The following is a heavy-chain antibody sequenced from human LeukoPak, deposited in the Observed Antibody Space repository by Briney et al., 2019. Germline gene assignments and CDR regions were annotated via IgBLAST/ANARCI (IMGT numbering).Heavy chain of an antibody. CDR2: IVVGSGNT. J-gene: IGHJ3*02. V-gene: IGHV1-58*02. D-gene: IGHD4-17*01. CDR3: AATYAYGDYNAFDI. CDR1: GFTFTSSA. Sequence: SVKVSCKASGFTFTSSAMQWVRQARGQRLEWIGWIVVGSGNTNYAQKFQERVTITRDMSTSTAYMELSSLRSEDTAVYYCAATYAYGDYNAFDIWGQGTMVTVSS.